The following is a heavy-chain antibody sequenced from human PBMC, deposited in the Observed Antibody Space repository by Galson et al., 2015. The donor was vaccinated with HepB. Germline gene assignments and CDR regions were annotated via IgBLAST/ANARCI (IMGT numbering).Heavy chain of an antibody. V-gene: IGHV1-18*04. CDR1: GYTFTSYD. Sequence: SVKVSCKASGYTFTSYDVSWVRQAPGQGLEWMGWISGNNGDTNYAQKLRGRVTVTTDTSTSTAYMELRSLRSEDTAVYYCARGGGSSARGMDVWGQGTTVTVSS. CDR2: ISGNNGDT. J-gene: IGHJ6*02. CDR3: ARGGGSSARGMDV. D-gene: IGHD1-26*01.